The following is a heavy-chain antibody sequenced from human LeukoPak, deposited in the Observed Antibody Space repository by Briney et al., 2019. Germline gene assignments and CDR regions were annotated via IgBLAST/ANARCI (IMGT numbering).Heavy chain of an antibody. CDR3: TTDLDGGLRFLEWLSFPHV. V-gene: IGHV3-15*01. D-gene: IGHD3-3*01. Sequence: GGSLRLSCAASGFTFSNAWMSWVRQAPGKGLEWVGRIKSKTDGGTTDYVAPVKGRFSISRDDSKNTLYLQMNSLKTEDTAVYYCTTDLDGGLRFLEWLSFPHVWGKGTTVTVSS. CDR1: GFTFSNAW. J-gene: IGHJ6*04. CDR2: IKSKTDGGTT.